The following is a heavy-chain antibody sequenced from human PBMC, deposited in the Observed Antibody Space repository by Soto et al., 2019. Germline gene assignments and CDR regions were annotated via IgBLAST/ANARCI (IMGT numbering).Heavy chain of an antibody. V-gene: IGHV1-2*02. CDR1: GYTFTVYY. Sequence: VASVKVSCKASGYTFTVYYMHWVRQAPGQRLEWMGWISPNSGGTFAAQKFQGRVTMTRDTSVNMAYMELTSLKSDDTAVYYCARQRKGAAAGPVDAFDIWGQGTMVTVS. J-gene: IGHJ3*02. CDR3: ARQRKGAAAGPVDAFDI. CDR2: ISPNSGGT. D-gene: IGHD6-13*01.